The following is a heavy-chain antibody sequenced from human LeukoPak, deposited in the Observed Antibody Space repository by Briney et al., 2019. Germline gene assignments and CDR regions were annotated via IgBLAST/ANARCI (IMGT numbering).Heavy chain of an antibody. CDR1: GFTFSSYA. Sequence: GGSLRLSCAASGFTFSSYAMPWVRRAPGKGLECVSAISSNGGSTYYANSVKGRFTISRDNSKNTLYLQMGSLRAEDMAVYYCARERYYDSSGSFDYWGQGTLVTVSS. J-gene: IGHJ4*02. CDR3: ARERYYDSSGSFDY. D-gene: IGHD3-22*01. V-gene: IGHV3-64*01. CDR2: ISSNGGST.